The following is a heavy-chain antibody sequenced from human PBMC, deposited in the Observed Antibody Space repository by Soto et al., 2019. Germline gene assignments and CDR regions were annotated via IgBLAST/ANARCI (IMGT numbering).Heavy chain of an antibody. J-gene: IGHJ6*02. CDR3: ARPNKAMGNGYYGMDV. Sequence: TSETLSLTCTVSGGSINSSSYYWGWIRQPPGKGLEWIGSIYYSGTTYYNPSLKSRVTISVDTSKNQFSLRLSSVTAADTAVYYCARPNKAMGNGYYGMDVWGQGTTVT. V-gene: IGHV4-39*01. CDR2: IYYSGTT. CDR1: GGSINSSSYY. D-gene: IGHD5-18*01.